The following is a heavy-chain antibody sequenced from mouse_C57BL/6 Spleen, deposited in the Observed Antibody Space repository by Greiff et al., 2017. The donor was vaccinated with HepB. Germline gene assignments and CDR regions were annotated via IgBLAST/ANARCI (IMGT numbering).Heavy chain of an antibody. J-gene: IGHJ3*01. CDR2: IDPETGGT. D-gene: IGHD2-5*01. V-gene: IGHV1-15*01. CDR3: TRSTYSNFPWVAY. Sequence: QVQLQQSGAELVRPGASVTLSCKASGYTFTDYEMHWVKQTPVHGLEWIGAIDPETGGTAYNQKFKGKAILTADKSSSTAYMELRSLTSEDSAVYYCTRSTYSNFPWVAYWGQGTLVTVSA. CDR1: GYTFTDYE.